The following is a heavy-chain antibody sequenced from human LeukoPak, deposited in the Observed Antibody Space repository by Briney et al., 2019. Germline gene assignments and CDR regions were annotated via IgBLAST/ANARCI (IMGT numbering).Heavy chain of an antibody. D-gene: IGHD2-2*01. V-gene: IGHV3-30-3*01. J-gene: IGHJ6*02. Sequence: QPGRSLRLSCAASGFTFSSYAMHWVRQAPGKGLEWVAVIAYDRNNKYYADSVKGRFTISRDNSKNTLYLQMNSLRAEDTAVYYCAREDIVVVPAAQYYYYYGMDVWGQGTTVTVSS. CDR1: GFTFSSYA. CDR3: AREDIVVVPAAQYYYYYGMDV. CDR2: IAYDRNNK.